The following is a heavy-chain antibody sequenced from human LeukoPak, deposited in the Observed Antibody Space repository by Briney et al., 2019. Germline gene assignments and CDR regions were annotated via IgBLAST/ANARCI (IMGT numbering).Heavy chain of an antibody. D-gene: IGHD3-3*01. CDR3: AKDRDDFWSGYFAD. Sequence: GGSLRLSCAASGFTFSSYSMNWVRQAPGKGLEWVSYISSSSNTIYYADSVKGRFTISRDNSKNTLYLQMNSLRPEDTAVYYCAKDRDDFWSGYFADWGQGTLVTVSS. V-gene: IGHV3-48*01. CDR2: ISSSSNTI. J-gene: IGHJ4*02. CDR1: GFTFSSYS.